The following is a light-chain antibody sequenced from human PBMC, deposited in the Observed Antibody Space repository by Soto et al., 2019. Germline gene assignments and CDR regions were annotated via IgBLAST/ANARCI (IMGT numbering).Light chain of an antibody. CDR1: QDINIC. Sequence: DIQMTQSPSSLSASVGDRVTITCRASQDINICLAWFQQKPGKAPKSLIFGAYSLQSGVPTHFSGSGSRTDITHTISSLPPEDSATYYRQQYITHPYTFGQGTKVYIK. V-gene: IGKV1-16*02. J-gene: IGKJ2*01. CDR3: QQYITHPYT. CDR2: GAY.